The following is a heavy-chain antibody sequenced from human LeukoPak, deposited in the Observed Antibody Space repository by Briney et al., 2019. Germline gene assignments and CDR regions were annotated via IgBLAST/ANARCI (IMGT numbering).Heavy chain of an antibody. CDR3: ARAEVVVTAIVLECWFDP. V-gene: IGHV4-4*07. CDR2: IYTSGST. D-gene: IGHD2-21*02. Sequence: PSETLSLTCTVSGGSISSYYWSWIRQPAGKGLEWIGRIYTSGSTNYNPSLKSRVTMSVDTSKNQFSLKLSSVTAADTAVYYCARAEVVVTAIVLECWFDPWGQGTLVTVSS. J-gene: IGHJ5*02. CDR1: GGSISSYY.